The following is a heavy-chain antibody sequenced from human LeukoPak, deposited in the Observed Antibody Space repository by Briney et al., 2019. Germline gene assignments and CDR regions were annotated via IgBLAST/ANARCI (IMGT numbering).Heavy chain of an antibody. CDR2: IYYSGST. J-gene: IGHJ5*02. CDR3: ARDPNYYDSSGYLP. V-gene: IGHV4-31*03. CDR1: GGSINSGGYY. Sequence: PSETLSLTCTVSGGSINSGGYYWSWIRQHPGKGLEWIGYIYYSGSTYYNPSLKSRVTISIDTSKNQFSLKLSSVTAADTAVYYCARDPNYYDSSGYLPWGQGTLVTVSS. D-gene: IGHD3-22*01.